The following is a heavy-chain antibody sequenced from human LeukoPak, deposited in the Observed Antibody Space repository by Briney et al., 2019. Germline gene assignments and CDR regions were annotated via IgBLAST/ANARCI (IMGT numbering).Heavy chain of an antibody. CDR1: GGSISSYY. J-gene: IGHJ6*03. V-gene: IGHV4-4*07. D-gene: IGHD6-6*01. CDR2: IYTSGST. Sequence: SETLSLTCTVSGGSISSYYWSWIRQPAGKGLEWIGRIYTSGSTNYNPSLKSRVTMSVDTSKNQFSLKLSSVTAADTAVYYCARVEYSSSSPLYYYMDVWGKGTTVTVSS. CDR3: ARVEYSSSSPLYYYMDV.